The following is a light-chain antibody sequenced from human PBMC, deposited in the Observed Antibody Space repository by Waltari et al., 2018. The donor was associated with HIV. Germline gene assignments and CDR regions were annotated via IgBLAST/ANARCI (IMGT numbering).Light chain of an antibody. V-gene: IGLV1-40*01. CDR2: MST. CDR1: NSKIGAPYD. Sequence: QSVLTQPPSVSGAPGRLVIITCTGNNSKIGAPYDVHWYQPLPGAATKLLISMSTNRPPGVRDCLSDSRSRTSASLAITWLQAGDEADYYCQSYHTSLGASVFGGGTKLPVL. CDR3: QSYHTSLGASV. J-gene: IGLJ3*02.